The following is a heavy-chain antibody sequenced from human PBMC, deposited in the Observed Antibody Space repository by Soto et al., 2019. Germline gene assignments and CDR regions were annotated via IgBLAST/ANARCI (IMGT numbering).Heavy chain of an antibody. CDR3: ASLSYEQLW. CDR2: IFYSGRT. D-gene: IGHD1-1*01. Sequence: QLQLQESGPGLVKPSETLSLTCTVSGGSISSSTYYWGWIRQSPGKGLEWIGSIFYSGRTYFNPSFKCRVTISVDTSKNQFSLKLSSVTVADTAIYYCASLSYEQLWWGQGTLVTVSS. CDR1: GGSISSSTYY. V-gene: IGHV4-39*01. J-gene: IGHJ4*02.